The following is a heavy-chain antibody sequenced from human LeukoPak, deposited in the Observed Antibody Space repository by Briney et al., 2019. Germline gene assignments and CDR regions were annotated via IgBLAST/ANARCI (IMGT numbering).Heavy chain of an antibody. CDR1: GFTFSSYG. CDR3: ARQHYYDSGDFDY. Sequence: GGTLRLSCAASGFTFSSYGMSWVRQGPGKGLEWVSAISGSGGSTYYADSVKGRFTISRDNSKNTLYLQMNSLRAEDTAVYYCARQHYYDSGDFDYWGQGTLVTVSS. V-gene: IGHV3-23*01. CDR2: ISGSGGST. D-gene: IGHD3-22*01. J-gene: IGHJ4*02.